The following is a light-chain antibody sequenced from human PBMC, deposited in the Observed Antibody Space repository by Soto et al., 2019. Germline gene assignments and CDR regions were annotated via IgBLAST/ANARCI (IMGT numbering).Light chain of an antibody. Sequence: QSALTQPASVSGSPGQSITISCTGTSSDVGDYNYVSWYQQHLGKAPKLMIYEDSNRPSGVSNRFSGSTSGNTASLTISGLQSEEEADYYCSSYTSSKTWVFGGGTKVTVL. V-gene: IGLV2-14*01. CDR3: SSYTSSKTWV. J-gene: IGLJ3*02. CDR2: EDS. CDR1: SSDVGDYNY.